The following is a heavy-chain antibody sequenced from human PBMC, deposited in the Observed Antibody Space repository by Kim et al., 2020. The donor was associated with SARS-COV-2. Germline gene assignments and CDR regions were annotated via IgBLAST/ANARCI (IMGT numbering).Heavy chain of an antibody. CDR2: SSYI. J-gene: IGHJ4*02. Sequence: SSYIYYADAVKGRFTISRDNAKNSLYLQMNSLRAEDTAVYYCARGTEDYWGQGTLVTVSS. CDR3: ARGTEDY. D-gene: IGHD2-8*02. V-gene: IGHV3-21*01.